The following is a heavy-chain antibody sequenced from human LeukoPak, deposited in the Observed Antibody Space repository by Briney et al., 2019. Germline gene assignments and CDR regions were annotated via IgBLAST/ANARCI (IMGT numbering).Heavy chain of an antibody. CDR2: INHSGST. J-gene: IGHJ5*02. D-gene: IGHD6-13*01. Sequence: KPSETLSLTCAVYGGSFSGYYWSWIRQPPGKGLEWIGEINHSGSTNYNPSLKSRVTISVDTSKNQFSLKLSSVTAADTAVYYCARGLVSSSGWFDPWGQGTLVTVSS. V-gene: IGHV4-34*01. CDR3: ARGLVSSSGWFDP. CDR1: GGSFSGYY.